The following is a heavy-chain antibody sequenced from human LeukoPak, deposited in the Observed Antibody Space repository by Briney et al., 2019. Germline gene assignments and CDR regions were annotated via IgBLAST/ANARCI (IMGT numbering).Heavy chain of an antibody. CDR1: GFTFNSYA. V-gene: IGHV3-23*01. Sequence: PGGTLRLFCAASGFTFNSYAMSWVRQAPGKGMEWFSAISGSGGSTYYADSVKGRFTTCRDNSKITLYLQMNSLRAEDTAVYYCAKVRPYFDYWGQGTLVTVSS. J-gene: IGHJ4*02. CDR2: ISGSGGST. CDR3: AKVRPYFDY.